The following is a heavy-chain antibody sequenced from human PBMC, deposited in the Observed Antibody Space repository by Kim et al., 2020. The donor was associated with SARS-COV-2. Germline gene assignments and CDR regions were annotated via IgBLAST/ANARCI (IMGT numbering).Heavy chain of an antibody. V-gene: IGHV4-39*01. J-gene: IGHJ3*01. D-gene: IGHD3-22*01. CDR1: GDSISRSYSY. Sequence: SETLSLTCTVSGDSISRSYSYWGWIRQPPGKGLEWIGSISYSGSTYHNPSLKSRVTISVDTSKKQFSLKLSSVTAADTAVYYCARQDHLYDVLDFWGQGT. CDR2: ISYSGST. CDR3: ARQDHLYDVLDF.